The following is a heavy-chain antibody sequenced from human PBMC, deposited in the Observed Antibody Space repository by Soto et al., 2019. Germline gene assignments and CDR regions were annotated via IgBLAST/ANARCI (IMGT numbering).Heavy chain of an antibody. D-gene: IGHD3-16*01. J-gene: IGHJ5*02. V-gene: IGHV3-30*18. CDR3: AKDGLMITFGFGFDP. CDR2: ISYDGSNK. CDR1: GFTFSSYG. Sequence: QVPLVESGGGVVQPGRSLRLSCAASGFTFSSYGMHWVRQAPGKGLEWVAVISYDGSNKYYADSVKGRFTISRDNSKNTLYLQMNSLRAEDTAVYYCAKDGLMITFGFGFDPWGQGTLVTVSS.